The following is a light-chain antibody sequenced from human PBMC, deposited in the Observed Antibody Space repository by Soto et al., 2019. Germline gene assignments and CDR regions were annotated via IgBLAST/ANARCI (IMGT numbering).Light chain of an antibody. Sequence: QSVLTQHPSASGSPGQSVAISCTGTSSDVGVYNYVSWYQQHPGKAPKLMIYEVNKRPSGVPDRLSGSKPGHTASLTVSGLKAEDEADYYCSSYAGSSNVFGTGTKVTAL. V-gene: IGLV2-8*01. J-gene: IGLJ1*01. CDR3: SSYAGSSNV. CDR1: SSDVGVYNY. CDR2: EVN.